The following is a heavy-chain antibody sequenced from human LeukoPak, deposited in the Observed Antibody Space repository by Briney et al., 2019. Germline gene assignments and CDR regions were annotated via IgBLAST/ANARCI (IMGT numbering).Heavy chain of an antibody. Sequence: GGSLRLSCAASEFTFSTYTMNWVRQAPGKGLKWVSYISSSSSTIYYADSVKGRFTISRDNAKNSLYLQMNSLRAEDTAVYYCARDIMDSSGYEDFQHWGQGTLVAVSS. CDR1: EFTFSTYT. CDR2: ISSSSSTI. D-gene: IGHD3-22*01. CDR3: ARDIMDSSGYEDFQH. V-gene: IGHV3-48*01. J-gene: IGHJ1*01.